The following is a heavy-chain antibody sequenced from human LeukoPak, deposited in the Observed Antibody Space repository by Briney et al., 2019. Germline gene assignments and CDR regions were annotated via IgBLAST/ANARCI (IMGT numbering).Heavy chain of an antibody. V-gene: IGHV4-61*02. J-gene: IGHJ4*02. CDR1: GGSISSGSYY. CDR2: IYTSGST. D-gene: IGHD1-26*01. Sequence: SETLSLTCTVSGGSISSGSYYWSWIRQPAGEGLEWIGRIYTSGSTNYNPSLKSRVTISVDTSKNQFSLKLSSVTAADTAVYYCARSGSPPNYYFDYWGQGTLVTVSS. CDR3: ARSGSPPNYYFDY.